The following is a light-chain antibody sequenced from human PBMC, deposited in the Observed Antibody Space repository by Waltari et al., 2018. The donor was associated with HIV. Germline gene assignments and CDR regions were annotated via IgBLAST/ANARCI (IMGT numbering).Light chain of an antibody. V-gene: IGLV1-44*01. Sequence: QSVLTRPPSASGTPGQRVTISCSGSSSNIGSKTVNWYQQLPGTAPKLLIYSDNQRPSGVPDRFSGSKSGTSASLAISGLQSEDEADYSCVAWDDSRSGVVFGGGTRLTVL. CDR3: VAWDDSRSGVV. J-gene: IGLJ2*01. CDR1: SSNIGSKT. CDR2: SDN.